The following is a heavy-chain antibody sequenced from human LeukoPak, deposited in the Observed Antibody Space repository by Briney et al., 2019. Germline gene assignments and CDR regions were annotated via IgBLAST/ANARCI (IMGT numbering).Heavy chain of an antibody. CDR3: ARGPNSNWSGLDF. CDR1: GFSFSGHW. Sequence: GGSLRLSCTASGFSFSGHWMHWARQLPGKGLVWVSRISPTGSTTGYADSVKGRFTVSRDNAKNTLYLQVNNLRAEDTAVYYCARGPNSNWSGLDFWGQGTLLTVSS. V-gene: IGHV3-74*01. J-gene: IGHJ4*02. CDR2: ISPTGSTT. D-gene: IGHD6-6*01.